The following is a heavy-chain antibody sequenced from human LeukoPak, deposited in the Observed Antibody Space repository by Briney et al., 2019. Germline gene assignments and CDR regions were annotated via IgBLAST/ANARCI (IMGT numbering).Heavy chain of an antibody. J-gene: IGHJ4*02. CDR3: ARGGYDFWSGYYFDY. Sequence: GGSLRLSCAASGFTFSSYSMNWVRQAPGKGLEWVSYISSSSGTIYYADSVKGGFTISRDNAKNSLYLQMNSLRAEDTAVYYCARGGYDFWSGYYFDYWGQGTLVTVSS. CDR1: GFTFSSYS. V-gene: IGHV3-48*01. D-gene: IGHD3-3*01. CDR2: ISSSSGTI.